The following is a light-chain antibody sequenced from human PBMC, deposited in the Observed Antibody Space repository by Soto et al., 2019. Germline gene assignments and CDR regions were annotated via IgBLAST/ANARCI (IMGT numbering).Light chain of an antibody. CDR2: GAS. V-gene: IGKV3-15*01. CDR1: QSVSSN. Sequence: EIWMTQSPATLSVSPGERATLSCWASQSVSSNLAWYQQKHGQAPRLLIYGASTRATGIPARLSGSGYGTELTITISSMQSEDFEVYYCQQYNNWPFTFGQGTKVDIK. CDR3: QQYNNWPFT. J-gene: IGKJ1*01.